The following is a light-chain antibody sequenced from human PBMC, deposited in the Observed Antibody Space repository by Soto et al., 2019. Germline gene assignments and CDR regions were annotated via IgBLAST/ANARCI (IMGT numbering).Light chain of an antibody. CDR3: QQYAGSPWT. CDR1: QSFRSSY. Sequence: EIVLTQSPGTLSLSPGERATLSCRASQSFRSSYLAWYQQRPGQAPRLLIYGASTRATGIPARFSGSGSGTEFTLTISSLQSEDFAVYYCQQYAGSPWTFGQGTKVDI. V-gene: IGKV3-20*01. J-gene: IGKJ1*01. CDR2: GAS.